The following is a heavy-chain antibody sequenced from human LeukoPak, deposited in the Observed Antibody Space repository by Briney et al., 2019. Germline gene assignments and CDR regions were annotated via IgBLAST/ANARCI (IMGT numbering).Heavy chain of an antibody. J-gene: IGHJ4*02. V-gene: IGHV1-46*01. Sequence: ASVKVSCKASGYTFTSYYMHWVRQAPGQGLEWMGIINPSGGRTSYAQKFQDRVTMTTDMSTSTVYMELSSLRSEDTAVYYCASVGYCSSTSCPLDYWGQGTLVTVSS. CDR3: ASVGYCSSTSCPLDY. D-gene: IGHD2-2*01. CDR2: INPSGGRT. CDR1: GYTFTSYY.